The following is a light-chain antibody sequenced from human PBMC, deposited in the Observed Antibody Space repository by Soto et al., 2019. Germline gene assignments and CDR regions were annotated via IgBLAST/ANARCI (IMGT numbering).Light chain of an antibody. Sequence: QLTQSPSSLSASVGDRVTITCRASQDINSYLAWYQQKPGKAPNLLIYAGTSLQSGVPSRFSGSGSGTEFTLTISSLQPEDFATYYCQQLNVYPSTFGGGTKVDIK. CDR3: QQLNVYPST. CDR2: AGT. J-gene: IGKJ4*01. V-gene: IGKV1-9*01. CDR1: QDINSY.